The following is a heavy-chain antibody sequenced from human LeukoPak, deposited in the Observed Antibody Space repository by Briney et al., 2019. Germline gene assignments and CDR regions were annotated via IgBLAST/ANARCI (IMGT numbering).Heavy chain of an antibody. CDR3: ARVTVRGVIIDYYYCYMDV. Sequence: SETLSLTCAVYGGSFSGYYWSWIRQPPGKGLEWIGEINHSGSTNYNPSLKSRVTISVDTSKNQFSLKVRSVTAADTAVYYCARVTVRGVIIDYYYCYMDVWGKGTTVTVSS. CDR1: GGSFSGYY. V-gene: IGHV4-34*01. D-gene: IGHD3-10*01. J-gene: IGHJ6*03. CDR2: INHSGST.